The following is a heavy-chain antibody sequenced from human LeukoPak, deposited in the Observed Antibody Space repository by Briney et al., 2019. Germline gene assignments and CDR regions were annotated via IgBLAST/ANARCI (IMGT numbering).Heavy chain of an antibody. J-gene: IGHJ6*02. CDR1: GLTLSETW. D-gene: IGHD3-16*01. CDR3: ATYTHWVAGDV. V-gene: IGHV3-7*01. Sequence: PGRSLRLSCAASGLTLSETWLSWVRQAPGQGLEWVAAIKEDGSEKDYVDSVKGRFTISRDNAKNSLYLQMNSLRAEDTAVYYCATYTHWVAGDVWGQGTTVSVSS. CDR2: IKEDGSEK.